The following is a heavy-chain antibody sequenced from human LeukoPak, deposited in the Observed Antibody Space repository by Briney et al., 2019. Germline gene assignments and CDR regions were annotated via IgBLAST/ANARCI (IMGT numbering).Heavy chain of an antibody. CDR3: AKDRSGISDY. V-gene: IGHV3-33*06. Sequence: GRSLRLSCAASGFTFSSYGMHWVRQAPGKGLEWVAVIWYDRSNKYYADSVKGRFTISRDNSKNTLYLQMNSLRAEDTAVYYCAKDRSGISDYWGQGTLVTVSS. CDR2: IWYDRSNK. D-gene: IGHD3-10*01. J-gene: IGHJ4*02. CDR1: GFTFSSYG.